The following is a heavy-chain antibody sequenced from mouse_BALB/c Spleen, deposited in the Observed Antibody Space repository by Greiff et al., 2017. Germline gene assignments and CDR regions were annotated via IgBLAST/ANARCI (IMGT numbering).Heavy chain of an antibody. J-gene: IGHJ2*01. CDR2: ISSGSSTI. V-gene: IGHV5-17*02. D-gene: IGHD3-1*01. CDR1: GFTFSSFG. CDR3: ARSGFLDY. Sequence: EVQRVESGGGLVQPGGSRKLSCAASGFTFSSFGMHWVRQAPEKGLEWVAYISSGSSTIYYADTVKGRFTISRDNPKNTLFLQMTSLRSEDTAMYYCARSGFLDYWGQGTTLTVSS.